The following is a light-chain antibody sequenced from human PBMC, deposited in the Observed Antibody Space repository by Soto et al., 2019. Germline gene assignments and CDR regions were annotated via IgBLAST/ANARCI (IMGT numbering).Light chain of an antibody. V-gene: IGKV3-15*01. CDR3: QQYNNWPPVRT. CDR1: QSVSSN. Sequence: EIVMTQSPATLSVSPGERATLSCRASQSVSSNLAWYQQKPGQAPRLLIYGASTRATGIPARFSGSGSGTEFTLTISSLQSEDFAVYYCQQYNNWPPVRTLGPGTKVDIK. CDR2: GAS. J-gene: IGKJ1*01.